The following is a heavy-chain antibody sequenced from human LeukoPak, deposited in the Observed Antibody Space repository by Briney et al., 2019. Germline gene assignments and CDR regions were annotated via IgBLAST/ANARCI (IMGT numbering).Heavy chain of an antibody. CDR1: GGSVSSYY. D-gene: IGHD3-22*01. V-gene: IGHV4-59*02. CDR2: IYYSGST. CDR3: ARDYYDSSGYYLDY. Sequence: SETLSLTCTVSGGSVSSYYWSWIRQPPGKGLEWIGYIYYSGSTNYNPSLKSRVTISVDTSKNQFSLKLSSVTAADTAVYYCARDYYDSSGYYLDYWGQGTLVTVSS. J-gene: IGHJ4*02.